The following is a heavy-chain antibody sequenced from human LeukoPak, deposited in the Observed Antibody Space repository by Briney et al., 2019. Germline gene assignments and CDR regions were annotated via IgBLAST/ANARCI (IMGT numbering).Heavy chain of an antibody. CDR1: GYTFTGYY. J-gene: IGHJ4*02. V-gene: IGHV1-2*02. CDR3: ARGHDSSGHADY. Sequence: ASAKVSCKASGYTFTGYYMHWVRQAPGQGLEWMGWINPNSGGTNYAQKFQGRVTMTRDTSISTAYMELSRLRSDDTAVYYCARGHDSSGHADYWGQGTLVTVSS. D-gene: IGHD3-22*01. CDR2: INPNSGGT.